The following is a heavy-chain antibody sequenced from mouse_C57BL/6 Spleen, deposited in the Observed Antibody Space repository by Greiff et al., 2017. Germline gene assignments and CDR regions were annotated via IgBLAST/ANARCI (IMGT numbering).Heavy chain of an antibody. Sequence: VQVVESGPGLVQPSQSLSITCTVSGFSLTSYGVHWVRQSPGKGLEWLGVIWSGGSTDYNAAFISRLSISKDNSKGQVFFKMNSLQADDTAIYYCARREDYYGNPFAYWGQGTLVTVSA. D-gene: IGHD2-1*01. V-gene: IGHV2-2*01. J-gene: IGHJ3*01. CDR3: ARREDYYGNPFAY. CDR2: IWSGGST. CDR1: GFSLTSYG.